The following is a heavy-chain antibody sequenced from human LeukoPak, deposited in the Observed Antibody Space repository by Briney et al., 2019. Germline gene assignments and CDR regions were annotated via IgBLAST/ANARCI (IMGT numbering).Heavy chain of an antibody. Sequence: XXCXXXGFTXXXYSMNWVRQAPGKGLEWVSYISSSSSTIYYADSVKGRFTISRDNAKNSLYLQMDSLRAEDTAVYYCARDWRPWGQGTLVTVSS. V-gene: IGHV3-48*01. CDR2: ISSSSSTI. CDR3: ARDWRP. J-gene: IGHJ5*02. CDR1: GFTXXXYS.